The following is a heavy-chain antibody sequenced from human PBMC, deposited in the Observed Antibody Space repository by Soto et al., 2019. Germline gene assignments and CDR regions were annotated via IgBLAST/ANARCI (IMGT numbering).Heavy chain of an antibody. D-gene: IGHD1-26*01. J-gene: IGHJ4*02. V-gene: IGHV1-8*01. CDR2: MNPNSGNT. CDR3: AGEKVGTTGIDF. CDR1: GDTFTGYD. Sequence: QAQLVQSGAEVKKPWASVKVSCKASGDTFTGYDINWVRQATGQGLEWMGWMNPNSGNTGYAQNFQGRVTMTRDNSITTAYMELTSLRDDDSAVYYCAGEKVGTTGIDFWGQGTLVTVSS.